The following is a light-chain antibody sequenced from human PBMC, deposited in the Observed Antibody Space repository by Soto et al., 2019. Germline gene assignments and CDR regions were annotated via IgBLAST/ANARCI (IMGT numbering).Light chain of an antibody. CDR1: ESVRSY. J-gene: IGKJ5*01. CDR2: GAS. CDR3: QQYKNWPPIT. V-gene: IGKV3-15*01. Sequence: EVVMTQSPATLSVSPGERATLSCRASESVRSYLAWYQQKPGQAPRLLIYGASTRATGIPARFSGSGSGTEFTLTISSLQSEDFAIYYCQQYKNWPPITFGQGTRLEIK.